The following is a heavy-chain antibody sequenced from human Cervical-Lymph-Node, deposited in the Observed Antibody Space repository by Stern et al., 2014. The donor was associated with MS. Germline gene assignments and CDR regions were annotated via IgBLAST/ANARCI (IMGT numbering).Heavy chain of an antibody. Sequence: QVQLQESGPGLLKPSQTLSLTCTVSRGSVNSEGSYWGWLRPHPGLGLEXIGYIYYSGGTQYNPSLKSRVSISLDTSKNRFSLRVSSVTAADTAVYFCASHPENSGYWLSWGQGTLVTVSS. J-gene: IGHJ1*01. D-gene: IGHD3-22*01. V-gene: IGHV4-31*03. CDR2: IYYSGGT. CDR3: ASHPENSGYWLS. CDR1: RGSVNSEGSY.